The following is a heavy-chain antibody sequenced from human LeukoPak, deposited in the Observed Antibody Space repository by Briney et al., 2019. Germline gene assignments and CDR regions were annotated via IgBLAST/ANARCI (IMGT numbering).Heavy chain of an antibody. D-gene: IGHD3-22*01. J-gene: IGHJ3*02. CDR1: GGTFSSYA. CDR3: ARSPYYYDSTGRAAFDI. Sequence: SVKVSCKASGGTFSSYAISWVRQAPGQGLEWMGRIIPILGIANYAQKFQGRVTITADKSTSTAYMELSSLRSEDTAVYYCARSPYYYDSTGRAAFDIWGQGTMVTVSS. V-gene: IGHV1-69*04. CDR2: IIPILGIA.